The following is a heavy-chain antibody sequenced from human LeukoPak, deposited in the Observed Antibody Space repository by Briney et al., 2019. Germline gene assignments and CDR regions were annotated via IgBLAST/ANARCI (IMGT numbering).Heavy chain of an antibody. CDR1: GFTFSSCD. J-gene: IGHJ3*02. CDR2: IGTAGDT. V-gene: IGHV3-13*01. CDR3: ARGRGGDYDFWSGYGDAFDI. Sequence: GGSLRLSCAASGFTFSSCDMHWVRQATGKGLEWVSAIGTAGDTYYPGSVKGRLTISRENAKNSLYLQMNSLRAGDTAVYYCARGRGGDYDFWSGYGDAFDIWGQGTMVTVSS. D-gene: IGHD3-3*01.